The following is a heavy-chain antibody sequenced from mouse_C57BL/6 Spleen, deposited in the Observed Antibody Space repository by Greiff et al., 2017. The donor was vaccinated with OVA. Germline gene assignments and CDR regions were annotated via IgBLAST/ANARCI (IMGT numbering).Heavy chain of an antibody. D-gene: IGHD4-1*01. Sequence: EVQRVESGGDLVKPGGSLKLSCAASGFTFSSYGMSWVRQTPDKRLEWVATISSGGSYTYYPDSVKGRFTLSRVNAKNTLYLQMRSLKSEDTAMYYCARLETGADYFDYWGQGTTLTVSS. V-gene: IGHV5-6*01. CDR3: ARLETGADYFDY. J-gene: IGHJ2*01. CDR1: GFTFSSYG. CDR2: ISSGGSYT.